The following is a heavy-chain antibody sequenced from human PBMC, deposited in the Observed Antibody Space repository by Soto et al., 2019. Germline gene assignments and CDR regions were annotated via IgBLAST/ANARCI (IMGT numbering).Heavy chain of an antibody. CDR2: INPSGDST. CDR1: GYTFSNYY. CDR3: ARALLYCSSTSCYTVDYYYYGMDV. V-gene: IGHV1-46*01. D-gene: IGHD2-2*02. Sequence: GASVKVSCKGAGYTFSNYYMHWVRQAPGQGLEWMGIINPSGDSTSYAQEFQGRVTMTRETSTSTLYMELGSLRSEDTAVYYCARALLYCSSTSCYTVDYYYYGMDVWGQGTTVTVSS. J-gene: IGHJ6*02.